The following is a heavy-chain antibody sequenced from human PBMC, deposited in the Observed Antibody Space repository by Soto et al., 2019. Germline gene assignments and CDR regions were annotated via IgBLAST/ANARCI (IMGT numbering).Heavy chain of an antibody. CDR2: IRSKANSYAT. J-gene: IGHJ3*02. V-gene: IGHV3-73*01. Sequence: GGSLRLSCAASWFTFSGSAMHWVRQASGKGLEWVGRIRSKANSYATAYAASVKGRFTISRDDSKNTAYLQMNSLKTEDTAVYYCTSDRYYYDSSGYYYDAFDIWGQGTMVTVSS. D-gene: IGHD3-22*01. CDR1: WFTFSGSA. CDR3: TSDRYYYDSSGYYYDAFDI.